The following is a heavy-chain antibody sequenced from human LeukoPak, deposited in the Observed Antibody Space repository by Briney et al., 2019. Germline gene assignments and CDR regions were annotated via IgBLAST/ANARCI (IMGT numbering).Heavy chain of an antibody. CDR1: GGSISSYF. V-gene: IGHV4-4*07. J-gene: IGHJ4*02. Sequence: SETLSLTCTVSGGSISSYFWSWVRQPAGKGLEWIGRIYASGSSNYNPSLKSRITMSVDTSKNQFSLKLSSVTAADTAVYYCATMTRRGQYYFDNWGQGTLVTVSS. D-gene: IGHD3-22*01. CDR2: IYASGSS. CDR3: ATMTRRGQYYFDN.